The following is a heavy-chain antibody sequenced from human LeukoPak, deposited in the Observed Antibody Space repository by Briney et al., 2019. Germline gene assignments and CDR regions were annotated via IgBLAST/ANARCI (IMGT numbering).Heavy chain of an antibody. D-gene: IGHD1-1*01. Sequence: PGGSLRLSCAASGFTSSSYWMTWVRQAPGKGLEWVANLKEDGNEKYYVDSVKGRFTISRDNAKNSLYLQMNSLRAEDTAVYYCARPLDVYYYMDVWGKGTTVTVSS. J-gene: IGHJ6*03. V-gene: IGHV3-7*01. CDR1: GFTSSSYW. CDR3: ARPLDVYYYMDV. CDR2: LKEDGNEK.